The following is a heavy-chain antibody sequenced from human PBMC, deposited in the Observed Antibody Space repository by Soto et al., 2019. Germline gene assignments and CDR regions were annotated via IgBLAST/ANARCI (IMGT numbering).Heavy chain of an antibody. CDR2: ISAYNGNT. V-gene: IGHV1-18*01. CDR3: ARVQRLKDWSER. D-gene: IGHD3-16*01. CDR1: GYTFTSYG. Sequence: ASVNVSCKASGYTFTSYGISCVRQAPGQGLEWMGWISAYNGNTNYAQKLQGRVTMTTDTSTSTAYMELRSLRSDDTAVYYCARVQRLKDWSERLGKGTMVHVSP. J-gene: IGHJ5*01.